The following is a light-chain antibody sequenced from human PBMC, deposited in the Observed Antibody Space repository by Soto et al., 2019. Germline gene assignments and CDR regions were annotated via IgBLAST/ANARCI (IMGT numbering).Light chain of an antibody. V-gene: IGKV3-11*01. Sequence: IVLTQSPATLSLSPGERATLSCRASQSVRSYLAWYQQKPGRAPRLLMYDTSNRATGIPARFSGSGSGTDFTLTISSLEPEDFAVYYCQQRSNWPWTFGGGTKVEIK. CDR3: QQRSNWPWT. CDR1: QSVRSY. J-gene: IGKJ4*01. CDR2: DTS.